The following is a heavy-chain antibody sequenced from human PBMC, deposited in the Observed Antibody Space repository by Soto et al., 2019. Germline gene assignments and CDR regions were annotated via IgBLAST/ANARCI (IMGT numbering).Heavy chain of an antibody. CDR2: ITATGDRT. CDR1: GFRFSGYS. D-gene: IGHD3-22*01. Sequence: GGSLRLSCADSGFRFSGYSMSWVRQTPGKGLEWVAAITATGDRTYYADSVTGRFTISRDNSKKTHYLQMTSLRAEDTAMYYCATMNGYFEYWGQGTPVTVSS. CDR3: ATMNGYFEY. J-gene: IGHJ4*02. V-gene: IGHV3-23*01.